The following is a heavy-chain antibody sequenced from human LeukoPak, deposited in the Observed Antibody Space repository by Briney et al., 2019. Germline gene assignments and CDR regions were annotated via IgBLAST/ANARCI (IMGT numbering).Heavy chain of an antibody. V-gene: IGHV3-23*01. CDR2: ISGSGAST. J-gene: IGHJ4*02. D-gene: IGHD6-13*01. CDR3: AKDAVNSSWRRRPDY. CDR1: GFTFSSYA. Sequence: PGGSLRLSCAASGFTFSSYAVSWVRQAPGKGLEWVSAISGSGASTYYADSVKGRFTISRDNSKNTLYLQMNSLRAEDTAVYYCAKDAVNSSWRRRPDYWGQGTLVTVSS.